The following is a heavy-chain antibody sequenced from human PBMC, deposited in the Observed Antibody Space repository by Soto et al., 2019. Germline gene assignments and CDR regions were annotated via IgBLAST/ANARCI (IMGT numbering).Heavy chain of an antibody. CDR1: GFTFSSYG. Sequence: PGGSLRLSCAASGFTFSSYGMHWVRQAPGKGLEWVAVIWHDGTNKYYAASVKGRFTISRDNSKNTLYLQMNSLSAEDTAVYYCARDRYYDTSGSQPAYWGQGILVTVS. V-gene: IGHV3-33*01. D-gene: IGHD3-22*01. CDR2: IWHDGTNK. CDR3: ARDRYYDTSGSQPAY. J-gene: IGHJ4*02.